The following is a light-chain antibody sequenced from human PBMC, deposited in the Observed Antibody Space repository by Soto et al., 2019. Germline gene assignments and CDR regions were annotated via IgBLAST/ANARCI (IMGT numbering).Light chain of an antibody. CDR2: DAS. V-gene: IGKV3-11*01. CDR1: QSVSSY. J-gene: IGKJ4*02. Sequence: EIVLTQSPATLSFSPGERATLSCRASQSVSSYLAWYQQKPGQAPRLLIYDASNRATGIPARFSGSGSGTDFTLTISGLEPEDFAVYYFQQRSNWPPLTFGGGTKVAIK. CDR3: QQRSNWPPLT.